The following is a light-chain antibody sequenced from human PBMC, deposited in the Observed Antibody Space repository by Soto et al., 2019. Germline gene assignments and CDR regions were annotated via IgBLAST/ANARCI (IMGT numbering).Light chain of an antibody. CDR3: HQRSDWPLT. CDR2: DAS. Sequence: EIVLTQSPATLSLSPGERATLSCRASQSVGRYLVWYQQKVGQTPRLLIYDASNRATGIPARFSASGSGTDFTLTISSLEPEDFAVYYCHQRSDWPLTFGGGTKVDIK. V-gene: IGKV3-11*01. J-gene: IGKJ4*01. CDR1: QSVGRY.